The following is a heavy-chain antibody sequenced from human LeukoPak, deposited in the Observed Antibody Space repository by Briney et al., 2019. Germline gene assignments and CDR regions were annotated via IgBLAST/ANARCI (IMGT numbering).Heavy chain of an antibody. CDR1: GFTFSSYA. V-gene: IGHV3-30-3*01. CDR2: ISYDGSNK. CDR3: ARDRPRMITVVTPPFYFDY. D-gene: IGHD4-23*01. J-gene: IGHJ4*02. Sequence: GGSLRLSCAASGFTFSSYAMHWVRQAPGKGLEWVAVISYDGSNKYYADSVKGRFTISRDNSKNTLYLQMNSLRAEDTAVYYCARDRPRMITVVTPPFYFDYWGQGTLVTVSS.